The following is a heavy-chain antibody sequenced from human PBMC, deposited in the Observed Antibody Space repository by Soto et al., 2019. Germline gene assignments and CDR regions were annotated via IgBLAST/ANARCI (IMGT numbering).Heavy chain of an antibody. J-gene: IGHJ4*02. CDR1: GYTFTTYD. D-gene: IGHD6-25*01. CDR3: ARRKERSGPHYFDY. V-gene: IGHV1-8*01. CDR2: MNPYSGNT. Sequence: ASVKVSCKASGYTFTTYDISWVRQATGQGLEWMGWMNPYSGNTGYAQKFQGRVTVARNTSISTVYMELSGLRPDDTAVYYCARRKERSGPHYFDYWGQGSQVTVSS.